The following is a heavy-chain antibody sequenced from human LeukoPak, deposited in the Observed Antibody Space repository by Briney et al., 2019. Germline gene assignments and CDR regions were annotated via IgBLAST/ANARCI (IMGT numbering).Heavy chain of an antibody. Sequence: ASVKVSFTASGYTFTIYGISWVRQAPGQGLERMGWINTNSGNTTYTQGFPGRFVFSLHTSVSTAYLQISSLKAEDTAVYYCAREWLDYYYYYYMDVWGKGTTVTVSS. CDR1: GYTFTIYG. V-gene: IGHV7-4-1*02. CDR3: AREWLDYYYYYYMDV. D-gene: IGHD6-19*01. J-gene: IGHJ6*03. CDR2: INTNSGNT.